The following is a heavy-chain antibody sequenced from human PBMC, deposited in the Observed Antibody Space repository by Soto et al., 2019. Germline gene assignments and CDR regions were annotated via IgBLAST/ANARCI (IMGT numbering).Heavy chain of an antibody. V-gene: IGHV1-3*01. CDR2: INAGNGNV. CDR1: GYTFTNYA. D-gene: IGHD2-15*01. J-gene: IGHJ3*02. CDR3: ARDIFCGRDSCYSFTFDI. Sequence: GASVKVSCKASGYTFTNYASYWVRQAPGQRLEWMGWINAGNGNVKYSQKFQGRFTISRDNAKNSLYLQMNSLRAEDTAVYYCARDIFCGRDSCYSFTFDIWGQGTTVTVSS.